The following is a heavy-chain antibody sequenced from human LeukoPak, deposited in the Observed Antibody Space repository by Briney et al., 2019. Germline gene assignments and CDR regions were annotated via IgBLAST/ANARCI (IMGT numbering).Heavy chain of an antibody. Sequence: GGSLRHSCATSGFSFTDYPMNWVRQAPGKGLEWISNIRTTAEGAKYAYYADSVKGRVTISRDDGKNTLYLHMNSLRDDDTVVYYCATDQRYAFDYWGQGILVTVSS. J-gene: IGHJ4*02. CDR3: ATDQRYAFDY. D-gene: IGHD3-9*01. V-gene: IGHV3-48*02. CDR2: IRTTAEGAKYA. CDR1: GFSFTDYP.